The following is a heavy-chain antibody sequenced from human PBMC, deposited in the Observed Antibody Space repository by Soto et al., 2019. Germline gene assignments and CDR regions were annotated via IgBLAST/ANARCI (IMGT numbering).Heavy chain of an antibody. CDR2: ISAYNGNT. Sequence: GASVKVSCKASGYTFTSYGISWVRQAPGQGLEWMGWISAYNGNTNYAQKLQGRVTMTTDTSTSTAYMELRSLRSDDTAVYYCARVSRQTYYDIVTGHNGPAYWGQGTLVTVSS. J-gene: IGHJ4*02. CDR3: ARVSRQTYYDIVTGHNGPAY. V-gene: IGHV1-18*01. CDR1: GYTFTSYG. D-gene: IGHD3-9*01.